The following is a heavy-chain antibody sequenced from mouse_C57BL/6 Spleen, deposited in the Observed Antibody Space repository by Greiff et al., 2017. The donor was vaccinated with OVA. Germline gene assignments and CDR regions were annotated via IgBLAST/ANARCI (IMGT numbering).Heavy chain of an antibody. CDR1: GFTFSDYG. Sequence: EVKLVESGGGLVKPGGSLKLSCAASGFTFSDYGMHWVRQAPEKGLEWVAYISSGSSTIYYADTVKGRFTISRDNAKNTLFLQMTSLRSEDTAMYYCARGGNYGLYFDVWGTGTTVTVSS. D-gene: IGHD2-1*01. J-gene: IGHJ1*03. CDR3: ARGGNYGLYFDV. CDR2: ISSGSSTI. V-gene: IGHV5-17*01.